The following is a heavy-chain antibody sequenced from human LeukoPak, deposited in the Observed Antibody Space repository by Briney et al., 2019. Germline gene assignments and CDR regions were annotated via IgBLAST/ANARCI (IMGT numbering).Heavy chain of an antibody. CDR2: IFDSGAPS. CDR1: GFTFSSYG. J-gene: IGHJ3*02. Sequence: GGSLRLSCAASGFTFSSYGMHWVRQAPGKGLEWVSSIFDSGAPSYYADSVKGRFTISRDNSKNTVYVRMERLRAEDTAIYYCTKAVGGGRDAYDIWGQGTMVTVSS. D-gene: IGHD3-16*01. CDR3: TKAVGGGRDAYDI. V-gene: IGHV3-23*01.